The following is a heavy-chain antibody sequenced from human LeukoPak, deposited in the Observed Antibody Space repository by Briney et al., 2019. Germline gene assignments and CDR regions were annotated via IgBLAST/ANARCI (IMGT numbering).Heavy chain of an antibody. D-gene: IGHD2-2*01. J-gene: IGHJ6*04. Sequence: GGSLRLSCAASGLPFSSYEMNWVRPAPGKGLEWVSSIISSGSTIYYADSVKGRLTISRDNAKNSLYLQMNSLRAEDTAVYYCARRGVPAAIRYYYYGMDVWGKGTTVTVSS. V-gene: IGHV3-48*03. CDR3: ARRGVPAAIRYYYYGMDV. CDR2: IISSGSTI. CDR1: GLPFSSYE.